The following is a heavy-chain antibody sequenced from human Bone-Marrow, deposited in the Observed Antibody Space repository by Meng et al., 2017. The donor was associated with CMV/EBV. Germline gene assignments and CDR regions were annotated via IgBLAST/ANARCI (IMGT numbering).Heavy chain of an antibody. CDR3: ARGPGYRYYYGMDV. CDR1: GGSISSYY. J-gene: IGHJ6*02. CDR2: MYYSGST. Sequence: SETLSLTCTVSGGSISSYYWSWIRQPPGKGLEWIGYMYYSGSTDYNPSLKSRVAISVDTSKNQFSLKLSSVTAADTAVYYCARGPGYRYYYGMDVWGQGTTVTVSS. V-gene: IGHV4-59*12. D-gene: IGHD1-1*01.